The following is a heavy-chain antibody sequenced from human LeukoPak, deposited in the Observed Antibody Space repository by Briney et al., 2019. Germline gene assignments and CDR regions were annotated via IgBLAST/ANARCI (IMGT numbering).Heavy chain of an antibody. D-gene: IGHD2-2*01. V-gene: IGHV3-23*01. Sequence: RPGGSLRLSCAASGFTFSNYDMTWVRQAPGKGLGWVSGISGSGGSTYYADSVMGRFTISRDKPKNTMSLQINSLRAEDTAVYYCAKSGERTPAVYFFDYWGQGTLVTVSS. J-gene: IGHJ4*02. CDR2: ISGSGGST. CDR1: GFTFSNYD. CDR3: AKSGERTPAVYFFDY.